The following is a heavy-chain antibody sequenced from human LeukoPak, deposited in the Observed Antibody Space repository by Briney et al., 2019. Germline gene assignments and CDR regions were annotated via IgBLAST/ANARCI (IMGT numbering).Heavy chain of an antibody. CDR3: ARMEVTMTQYGMDV. CDR1: VGTFSSYA. V-gene: IGHV1-69*04. Sequence: PVKASCKPSVGTFSSYAISWVRQAPGHGLEWMGRIIHIICIANYAQKFQGRVTITADKSTSTAYMELSSLRSEDTAVYYCARMEVTMTQYGMDVWGQGTTVTVSS. D-gene: IGHD3-22*01. J-gene: IGHJ6*02. CDR2: IIHIICIA.